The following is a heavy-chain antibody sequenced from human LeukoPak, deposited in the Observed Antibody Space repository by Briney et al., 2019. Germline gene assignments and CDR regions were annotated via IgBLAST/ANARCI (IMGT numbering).Heavy chain of an antibody. CDR1: GGSFSGYY. CDR2: INHSGST. V-gene: IGHV4-34*01. D-gene: IGHD2-2*01. CDR3: ARAPNCSSTSCYRFFDH. Sequence: SETLSLTCAVYGGSFSGYYWSWIRQPPGKGLEWIGEINHSGSTNYNPSLKSRVTISVDTSKNQFSLKLSSVTAADTAVYYCARAPNCSSTSCYRFFDHWGQGTLVTVSS. J-gene: IGHJ4*02.